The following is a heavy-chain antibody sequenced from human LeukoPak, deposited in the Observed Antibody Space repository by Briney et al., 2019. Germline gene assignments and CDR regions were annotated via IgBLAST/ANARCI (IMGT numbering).Heavy chain of an antibody. J-gene: IGHJ4*02. D-gene: IGHD6-19*01. CDR3: ARAGQWLVPQYFDY. Sequence: SQTLSLTCTVSGGSISSGGYYWSWIRQHPGKGLEWIGYIYYSGSTYYNPSLKSRVTISVDTSKNQFSLKLSSVTAADTAVYYCARAGQWLVPQYFDYWGQGTLVTVSS. V-gene: IGHV4-31*03. CDR1: GGSISSGGYY. CDR2: IYYSGST.